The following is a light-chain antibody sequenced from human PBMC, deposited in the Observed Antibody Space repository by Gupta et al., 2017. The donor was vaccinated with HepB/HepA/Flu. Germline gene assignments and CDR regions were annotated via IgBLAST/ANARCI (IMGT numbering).Light chain of an antibody. J-gene: IGLJ3*02. CDR2: DDR. CDR1: NSRTKS. CDR3: QVWDSTSDLWV. Sequence: SYVLTQPPSVSVAPGQTASSTCGGNNSRTKSVHWYQQKPGQAPGLVVYDDRDRNSGIPERFSDSNSGNTATLTISRVEAGDEADYYCQVWDSTSDLWVFGGGTKLTVL. V-gene: IGLV3-21*02.